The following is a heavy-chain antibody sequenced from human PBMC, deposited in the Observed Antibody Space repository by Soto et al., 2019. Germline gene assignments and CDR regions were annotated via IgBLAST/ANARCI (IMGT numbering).Heavy chain of an antibody. CDR2: IIPIFGTA. CDR1: GGTFSSYA. D-gene: IGHD3-10*01. V-gene: IGHV1-69*12. J-gene: IGHJ4*02. CDR3: AALYGSGSYYNGFDY. Sequence: QVQLVQSGAEVKKPGSSVKVSCKASGGTFSSYAISWVRQAPGQGLEWMGGIIPIFGTANYAQKFQGRVTVTADESASTASMELSSLRSEDTAVYYCAALYGSGSYYNGFDYWGQGTLVTVSS.